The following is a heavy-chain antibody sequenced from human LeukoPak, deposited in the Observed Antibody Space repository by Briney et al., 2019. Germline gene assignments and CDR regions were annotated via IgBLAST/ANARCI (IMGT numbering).Heavy chain of an antibody. CDR3: ARFVGDCSSTSCSHYYYYMDV. Sequence: SETLSLTCTVSGGSLSSYYWSWIRQSDGKGLEWMGRMYISGSTNYNPSLKSRVTISVETSKKQFTLKVSSVTAAETAVYYCARFVGDCSSTSCSHYYYYMDVWGKGTTVTVSS. V-gene: IGHV4-4*07. D-gene: IGHD2-2*01. J-gene: IGHJ6*03. CDR1: GGSLSSYY. CDR2: MYISGST.